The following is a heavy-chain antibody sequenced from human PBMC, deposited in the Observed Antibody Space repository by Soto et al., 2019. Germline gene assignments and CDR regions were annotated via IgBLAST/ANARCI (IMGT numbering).Heavy chain of an antibody. CDR1: GFTFSSYA. Sequence: PGGSLRLSCAASGFTFSSYAMHWVRQAPGKGLEWVAVISYDGSNKYYADSVKGRFTISRDNSKNTLYLQMNSLRAEDTAVYYCARDHSEVEWGGEVYPINHGMDVWGQGTTVTVSS. V-gene: IGHV3-30-3*01. D-gene: IGHD2-2*02. CDR2: ISYDGSNK. J-gene: IGHJ6*02. CDR3: ARDHSEVEWGGEVYPINHGMDV.